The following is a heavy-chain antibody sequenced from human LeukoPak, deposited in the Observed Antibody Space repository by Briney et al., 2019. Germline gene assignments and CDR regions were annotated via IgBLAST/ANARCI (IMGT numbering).Heavy chain of an antibody. CDR3: ARVTYYYDSSGYSNVKLAFDI. Sequence: SETLSLTCAVSGYSISSGYYWGWIRQPPGKGLEWIGSIYYSGSTYYNPSLKSRVTISVDTSKNQFSLKLSSVTAADTAVYYCARVTYYYDSSGYSNVKLAFDIWGQGTMVTVSS. J-gene: IGHJ3*02. CDR1: GYSISSGYY. D-gene: IGHD3-22*01. V-gene: IGHV4-38-2*01. CDR2: IYYSGST.